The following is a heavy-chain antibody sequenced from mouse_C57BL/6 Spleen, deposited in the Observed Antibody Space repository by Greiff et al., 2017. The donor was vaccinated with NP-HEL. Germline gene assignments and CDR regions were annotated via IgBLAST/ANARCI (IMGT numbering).Heavy chain of an antibody. Sequence: EVQLMESGGDLVKPGGSLKLSCAASGFTFSSYGMSWVRHTPDKRLEWVATISSGGSYTYYPDSVKGRFTISRDNAKNTLYLQMSSLKSEDTAMYYCARPLYDYDYFDYWGQGTTLTVAS. J-gene: IGHJ2*01. V-gene: IGHV5-6*01. CDR2: ISSGGSYT. CDR1: GFTFSSYG. CDR3: ARPLYDYDYFDY. D-gene: IGHD2-4*01.